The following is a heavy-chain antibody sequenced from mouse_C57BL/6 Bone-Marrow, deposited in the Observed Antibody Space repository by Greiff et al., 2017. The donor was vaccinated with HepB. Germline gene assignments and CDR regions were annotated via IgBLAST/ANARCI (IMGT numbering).Heavy chain of an antibody. V-gene: IGHV3-6*01. CDR1: GYSITSGYY. J-gene: IGHJ2*01. Sequence: EVQLQESGPGLVKPSQSLSLTCSVTGYSITSGYYWNWIRQFPGNKLEWMGYISYDGSNNYNPSLKNRISITRDTSKNQFFLKLNSVTTEDTATYYCARAGSEDYWGQGTTLTVSS. CDR3: ARAGSEDY. CDR2: ISYDGSN.